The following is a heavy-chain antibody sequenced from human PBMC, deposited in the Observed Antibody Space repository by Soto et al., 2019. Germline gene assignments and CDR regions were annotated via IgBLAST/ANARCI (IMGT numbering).Heavy chain of an antibody. D-gene: IGHD2-2*01. CDR1: GFTFSTHA. CDR2: ISGSGGGT. J-gene: IGHJ6*04. V-gene: IGHV3-23*01. Sequence: EVQLLESGGGLVQPGGSLRLSCTASGFTFSTHAMTWVRQAPGKGLEWVSGISGSGGGTYYAEAVKGRFTVSRDNSKSTLYLQMNSLRVEDTAIYFCAKDLGPCSSFNCCCSTNVWGKGTTVTVSS. CDR3: AKDLGPCSSFNCCCSTNV.